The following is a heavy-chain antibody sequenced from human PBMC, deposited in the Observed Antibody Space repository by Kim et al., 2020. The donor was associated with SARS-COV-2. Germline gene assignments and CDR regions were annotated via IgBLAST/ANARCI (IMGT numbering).Heavy chain of an antibody. D-gene: IGHD6-13*01. J-gene: IGHJ4*02. Sequence: ASVKGRFTISRDNSKNTLYLQMNSLRAEDTAVYYCAKVKTYSSSWYYFDYWGQGTLVTVSS. V-gene: IGHV3-33*06. CDR3: AKVKTYSSSWYYFDY.